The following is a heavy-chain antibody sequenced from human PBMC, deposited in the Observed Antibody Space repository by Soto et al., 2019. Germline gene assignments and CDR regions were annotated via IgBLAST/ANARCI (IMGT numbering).Heavy chain of an antibody. Sequence: HVQLVQSGAEEKKPGASVKVSCKASVYTFTSYAMHWVRQAPGQRLEWMGWINAGNGNTKYSQKFQGRVTITRDTSASTAYMELSSLRSEDTAVYYCARSIGVVTALDYWGQGTLVTVSS. V-gene: IGHV1-3*05. CDR1: VYTFTSYA. CDR3: ARSIGVVTALDY. J-gene: IGHJ4*02. CDR2: INAGNGNT. D-gene: IGHD2-21*02.